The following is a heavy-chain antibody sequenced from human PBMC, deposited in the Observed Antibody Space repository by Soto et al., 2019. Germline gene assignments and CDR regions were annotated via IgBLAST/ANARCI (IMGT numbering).Heavy chain of an antibody. J-gene: IGHJ4*02. V-gene: IGHV1-46*01. CDR2: INPSGGST. Sequence: QVQLVQSGAEVKKPGASVKVSCKASGYTFTSYYMHWVRQAPGQGLERMGIINPSGGSTRYAQKFQGRVSMTRNTSTSTVYLEVSSLRSEDAALYYCARCSHCCGGDSSGPAIDLDYWCQGTLVTVSS. CDR1: GYTFTSYY. D-gene: IGHD2-21*02. CDR3: ARCSHCCGGDSSGPAIDLDY.